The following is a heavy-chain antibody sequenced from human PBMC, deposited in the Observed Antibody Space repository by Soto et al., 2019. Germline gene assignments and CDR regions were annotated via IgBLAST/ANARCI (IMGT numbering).Heavy chain of an antibody. CDR3: VRGQQRVVGQQQLHTDYYYSSYGMDV. J-gene: IGHJ6*02. V-gene: IGHV1-69*12. CDR1: GGTFSSYA. CDR2: TIPIFGTA. D-gene: IGHD6-13*01. Sequence: QVQLVQSGAEVKKPGSSVKVSCKASGGTFSSYAISWVRQAPGQGLEWVGGTIPIFGTANYAQKFQGRVTITADESTSTAYMELSSLRSEDTAVYYCVRGQQRVVGQQQLHTDYYYSSYGMDVWGQGTTVTVSS.